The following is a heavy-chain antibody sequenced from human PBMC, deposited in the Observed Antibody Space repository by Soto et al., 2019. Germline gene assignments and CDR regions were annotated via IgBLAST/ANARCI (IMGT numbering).Heavy chain of an antibody. V-gene: IGHV3-21*01. CDR2: TSSSSSYI. D-gene: IGHD6-13*01. CDR3: ARGVAAAGPPEDY. J-gene: IGHJ4*02. CDR1: GFTFSSYS. Sequence: GGSLRLSCAASGFTFSSYSMNWVRQAPGKGLEWVSSTSSSSSYIYYADSVKGRFTISRDNAKNSLYLQMNSLRAEDTAVYYCARGVAAAGPPEDYWGQGTLVTVSS.